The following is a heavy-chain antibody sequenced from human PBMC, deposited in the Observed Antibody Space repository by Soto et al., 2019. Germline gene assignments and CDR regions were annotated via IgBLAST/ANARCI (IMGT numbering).Heavy chain of an antibody. J-gene: IGHJ3*02. CDR3: AKGRVPGI. Sequence: QVHLQESGPGLVEPSEALSLTCSVSGVSFTNSYWSWSRQAPGQGLEWIGSIYYTGISDYNPSLRGRVTISLDTSKNQFPLSLRSVTPADTAVYYCAKGRVPGIWGQGTMVTVSS. D-gene: IGHD7-27*01. V-gene: IGHV4-59*01. CDR2: IYYTGIS. CDR1: GVSFTNSY.